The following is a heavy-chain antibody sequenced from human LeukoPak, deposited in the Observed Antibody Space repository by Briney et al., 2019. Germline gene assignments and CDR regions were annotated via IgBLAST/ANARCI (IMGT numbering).Heavy chain of an antibody. CDR1: GFTFSSFA. Sequence: GGSLRLSCAASGFTFSSFAMSWVRQAPGKGLEWVSAIYSGGSTYYADSVKGRFTISRDNSKNTLYLQMNSLRAEDTAVYYCARGGISWFDPWGQGTQVTVSS. CDR3: ARGGISWFDP. CDR2: IYSGGST. D-gene: IGHD2-15*01. J-gene: IGHJ5*02. V-gene: IGHV3-53*01.